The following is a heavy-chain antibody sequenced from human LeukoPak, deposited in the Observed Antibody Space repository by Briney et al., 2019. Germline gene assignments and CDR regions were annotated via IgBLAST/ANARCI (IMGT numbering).Heavy chain of an antibody. Sequence: GRSLRLSCAASGFTFSSYAMHWVRQAPGKGLEWVAVISYDGSNKYYADSVKGRFTISRDNSKNTLYLQMNSLRAEDTAVYYCARENYGDHVIDYWGQGTLVTVSS. V-gene: IGHV3-30-3*01. CDR2: ISYDGSNK. CDR3: ARENYGDHVIDY. CDR1: GFTFSSYA. J-gene: IGHJ4*02. D-gene: IGHD4-17*01.